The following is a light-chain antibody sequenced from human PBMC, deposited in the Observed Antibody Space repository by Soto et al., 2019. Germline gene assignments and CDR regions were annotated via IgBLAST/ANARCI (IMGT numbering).Light chain of an antibody. V-gene: IGKV3-15*01. CDR2: GAS. CDR1: QSVSSN. CDR3: QQYNNWPRRT. Sequence: EIVMTQSPATLSVSPGGRATLSCRASQSVSSNLAWYQQKPGQAPRLLIYGASTRATGIPARFSGSGSGTEFTLTISSLQSEDFAVYYCQQYNNWPRRTFGQGTKVDI. J-gene: IGKJ1*01.